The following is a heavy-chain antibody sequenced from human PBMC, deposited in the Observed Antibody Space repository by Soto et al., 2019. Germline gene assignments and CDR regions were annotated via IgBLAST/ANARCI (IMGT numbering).Heavy chain of an antibody. CDR1: GGSISSGGYY. Sequence: SETLSLTCTVSGGSISSGGYYWSWIRQHPGKGLEWIGYIYYSGSTYYNPSLKSRVTISVDTSKNQFSLKLSSVTAADTAVYYCAREDPGPTYSSPPVYYYYGMDVWGQGTTVTVSS. CDR3: AREDPGPTYSSPPVYYYYGMDV. J-gene: IGHJ6*02. D-gene: IGHD6-13*01. V-gene: IGHV4-31*03. CDR2: IYYSGST.